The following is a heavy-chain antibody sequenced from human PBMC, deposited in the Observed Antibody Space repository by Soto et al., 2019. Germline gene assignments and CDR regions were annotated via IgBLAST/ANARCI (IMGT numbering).Heavy chain of an antibody. CDR3: ARHDAFYDSSGSH. J-gene: IGHJ4*02. D-gene: IGHD3-22*01. CDR2: IYPGDSDT. V-gene: IGHV5-51*01. Sequence: KFSCKGSGYSFPTYWIGWVRQMPGKGLEWMGIIYPGDSDTRYSPSFQGQVTISADKSISTAYLQWSSLKASDTAMYYCARHDAFYDSSGSHWGQGTLVTVSS. CDR1: GYSFPTYW.